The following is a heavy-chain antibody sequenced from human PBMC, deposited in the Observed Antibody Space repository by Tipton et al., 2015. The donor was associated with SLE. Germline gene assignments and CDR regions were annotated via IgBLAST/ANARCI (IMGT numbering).Heavy chain of an antibody. Sequence: TLSLTCTVSGGSISSYYWSWIRQPPGKGLEWIGYIYYSGSTNYNPSLKSRVTISVDTSKNQFSLKLSSVTAADTAVYYCARDLDSSGWYYFDYWGQGTLVTVSS. J-gene: IGHJ4*02. CDR1: GGSISSYY. D-gene: IGHD6-19*01. CDR2: IYYSGST. V-gene: IGHV4-59*01. CDR3: ARDLDSSGWYYFDY.